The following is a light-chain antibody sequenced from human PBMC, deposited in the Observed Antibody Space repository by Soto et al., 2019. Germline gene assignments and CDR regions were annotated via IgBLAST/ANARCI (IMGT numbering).Light chain of an antibody. J-gene: IGLJ3*02. CDR1: NSNIGSNA. V-gene: IGLV1-44*01. Sequence: QSVLTQSPSASGTPGQRVSISCSGTNSNIGSNAVNWYQQVPGTAPKLLIHSSNQRPSGVPDRFSGSKSGPSASLAISGLQSDDEADYYCATWDDSLNGPVFGGGTKLTVL. CDR3: ATWDDSLNGPV. CDR2: SSN.